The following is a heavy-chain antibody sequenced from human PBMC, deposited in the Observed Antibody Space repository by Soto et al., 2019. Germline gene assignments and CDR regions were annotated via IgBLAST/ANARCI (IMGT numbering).Heavy chain of an antibody. CDR1: GFSFSDNL. Sequence: QVQLVQSGAEVRKPGASVNISCRASGFSFSDNLINWVRQAPGQSLEWMGWINPYNGNTRYSQTFQGRVTVSRHSSASIAYVEVGDLTSEATPVYCCARVILSVGPRANDAFDVWGQGTMVTVSS. CDR3: ARVILSVGPRANDAFDV. D-gene: IGHD2-8*02. J-gene: IGHJ3*01. V-gene: IGHV1-3*01. CDR2: INPYNGNT.